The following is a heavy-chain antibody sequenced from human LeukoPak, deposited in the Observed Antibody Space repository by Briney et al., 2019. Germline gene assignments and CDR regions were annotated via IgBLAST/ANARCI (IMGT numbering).Heavy chain of an antibody. CDR3: ATDRGYVNDY. D-gene: IGHD5-12*01. J-gene: IGHJ4*02. V-gene: IGHV3-74*01. CDR1: GFTFSNYC. Sequence: PGGSLRLSCAASGFTFSNYCMHWVRQAPGKGLVWVSRINSDGSSTIYADSVKGRFTISRDNAKNTLYLQMNSLRAEDTAVYYCATDRGYVNDYWGQGTLVTVSS. CDR2: INSDGSST.